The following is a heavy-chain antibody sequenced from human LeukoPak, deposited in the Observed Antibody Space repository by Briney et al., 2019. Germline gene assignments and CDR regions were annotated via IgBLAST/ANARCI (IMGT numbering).Heavy chain of an antibody. Sequence: GGSLRLSCAASGFTFDDYAMHWVRQAPGKGLEWVSGISWNSGSIGYADSVKGRFTISRDNAKNSLYLQMNSLRAEDTAVYYCAREHGDYPEKYFQHWGQGTLVTVSS. V-gene: IGHV3-9*01. CDR2: ISWNSGSI. CDR1: GFTFDDYA. D-gene: IGHD4-17*01. CDR3: AREHGDYPEKYFQH. J-gene: IGHJ1*01.